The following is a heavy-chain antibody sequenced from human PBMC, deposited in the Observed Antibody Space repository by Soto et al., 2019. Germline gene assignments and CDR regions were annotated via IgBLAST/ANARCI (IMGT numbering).Heavy chain of an antibody. J-gene: IGHJ6*02. Sequence: QVQLVQSGAEVKKPGASVKVSCKASGYTFTSYYMHWVRQAPGQGLEWMGIINPSGGSTSYAQKFQGRVTMTRDTSTSTVYMELSSLRSEDTAVYYCARGYCTNGVCYYYYYYYGMDVWGQGTTVTVSS. CDR1: GYTFTSYY. CDR2: INPSGGST. D-gene: IGHD2-8*01. V-gene: IGHV1-46*01. CDR3: ARGYCTNGVCYYYYYYYGMDV.